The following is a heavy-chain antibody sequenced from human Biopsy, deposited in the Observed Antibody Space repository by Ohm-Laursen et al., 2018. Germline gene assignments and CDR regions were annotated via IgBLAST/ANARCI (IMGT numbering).Heavy chain of an antibody. V-gene: IGHV1-18*01. Sequence: ASVKASCKASGYTFTNYAINWVRQAPGQGLEWLGWINVKTGNTNYTQKLQGRVTMTTDTSTNTAYMELRSLRSDDTALYYCAREGTSVTFFGKISDYYFDFWGPGTVVTVSS. J-gene: IGHJ4*02. CDR3: AREGTSVTFFGKISDYYFDF. CDR2: INVKTGNT. CDR1: GYTFTNYA. D-gene: IGHD3-3*01.